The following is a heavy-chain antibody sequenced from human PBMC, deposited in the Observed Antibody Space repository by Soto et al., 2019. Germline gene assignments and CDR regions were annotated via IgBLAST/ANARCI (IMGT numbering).Heavy chain of an antibody. V-gene: IGHV4-30-2*01. CDR2: IYHIGST. J-gene: IGHJ4*02. Sequence: PSETLSLTCAVSGGSISSGGYSWSWIRQPPGKGLEWIGYIYHIGSTYYNPSLKSRVTISVDRSKNHFSLKLSSVTAADTAVYYCAAGGGLPRYYWGQGTLVTVSS. CDR1: GGSISSGGYS. D-gene: IGHD5-12*01. CDR3: AAGGGLPRYY.